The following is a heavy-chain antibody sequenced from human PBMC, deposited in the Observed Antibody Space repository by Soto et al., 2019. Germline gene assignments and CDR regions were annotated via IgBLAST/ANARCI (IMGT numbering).Heavy chain of an antibody. Sequence: GGSLRLSCAASGFTFSSYGMHWVRQAPGKGLEWVAVISYDGSNKYYADSVKGRFTISRDNSKNTLYLQMNSLRAEDTAVYYCAKEQLTLSYYYYYGMDVWGQGTTVTVSS. CDR1: GFTFSSYG. D-gene: IGHD1-1*01. J-gene: IGHJ6*02. CDR2: ISYDGSNK. V-gene: IGHV3-30*18. CDR3: AKEQLTLSYYYYYGMDV.